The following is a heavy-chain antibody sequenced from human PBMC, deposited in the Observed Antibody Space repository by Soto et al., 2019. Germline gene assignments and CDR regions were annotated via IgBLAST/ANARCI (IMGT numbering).Heavy chain of an antibody. Sequence: EVQLVESGGGLVKPGGSLRLSCAASGFTFSTYNMNWVRQAPGKGLEWVASISSTSVSMYYANSLKGRFTISRANAKSSLYLQVNSLRAEDTAVYYCARGWLRDPWMYWGQGTLVTVSS. D-gene: IGHD5-12*01. CDR2: ISSTSVSM. J-gene: IGHJ4*02. CDR3: ARGWLRDPWMY. CDR1: GFTFSTYN. V-gene: IGHV3-21*01.